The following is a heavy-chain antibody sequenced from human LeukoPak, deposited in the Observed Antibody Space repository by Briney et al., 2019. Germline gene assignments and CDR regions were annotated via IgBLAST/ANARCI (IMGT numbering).Heavy chain of an antibody. CDR1: GYTFTGYY. V-gene: IGHV1-2*02. CDR3: ERGYDSSGYYLGY. CDR2: INPNSGGT. J-gene: IGHJ4*02. Sequence: ASVKVSCKASGYTFTGYYMHWVRQAPGQGLEWMGWINPNSGGTNYAQKFQGRVTMTRDTSISTAYMELSRLRSDDTAVYYCERGYDSSGYYLGYWGQGTLVTVSS. D-gene: IGHD3-22*01.